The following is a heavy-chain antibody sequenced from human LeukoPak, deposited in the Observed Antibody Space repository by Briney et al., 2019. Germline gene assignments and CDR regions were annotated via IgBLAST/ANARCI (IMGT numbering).Heavy chain of an antibody. V-gene: IGHV3-30*04. CDR1: GFTFSSYA. CDR3: VRDLGYCSGGSCYREQWLIDY. D-gene: IGHD2-15*01. J-gene: IGHJ4*02. CDR2: ISYGGSNK. Sequence: HPGRSLRLSCAASGFTFSSYAMHWVRQAPGKGLEWVAVISYGGSNKYYADSVKGRFTISRDNSKNTLYLQMNSLRAEDTAVYYCVRDLGYCSGGSCYREQWLIDYWGQGTLVTVSS.